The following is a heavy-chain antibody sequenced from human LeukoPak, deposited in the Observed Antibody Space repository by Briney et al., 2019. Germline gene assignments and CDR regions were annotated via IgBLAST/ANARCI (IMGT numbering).Heavy chain of an antibody. CDR1: GGSISSYY. CDR2: IYYSGST. CDR3: AREGGSGYVIDY. V-gene: IGHV4-59*01. J-gene: IGHJ4*02. Sequence: PSETLSLTCTVSGGSISSYYWSWIRQPPGKGLEWIGYIYYSGSTNYNPSLKSRVTISVDTSKNQFSLKLSSVTAADTAVYYCAREGGSGYVIDYWGQGTLVTVSS. D-gene: IGHD3-3*01.